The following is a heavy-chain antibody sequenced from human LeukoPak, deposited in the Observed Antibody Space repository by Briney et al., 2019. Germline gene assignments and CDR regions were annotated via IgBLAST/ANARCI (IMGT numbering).Heavy chain of an antibody. CDR3: ARFGLNSSSEYYFDY. CDR2: IYYSGRS. CDR1: GGSISSSSCY. J-gene: IGHJ4*02. Sequence: PSETLSLTCTVSGGSISSSSCYWGWIRQSPGKGLEWIGSIYYSGRSYYNPSLKSRVTISVDTSKNQFSLKLSSVTAADTAVYYCARFGLNSSSEYYFDYWGQGTLVTVSS. V-gene: IGHV4-39*07. D-gene: IGHD6-6*01.